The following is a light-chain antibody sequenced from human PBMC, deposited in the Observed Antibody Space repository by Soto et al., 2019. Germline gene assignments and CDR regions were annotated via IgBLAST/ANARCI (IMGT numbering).Light chain of an antibody. CDR3: QTWGTGIQL. J-gene: IGLJ2*01. CDR1: SEYSSYA. V-gene: IGLV4-69*01. CDR2: LNSDGSH. Sequence: QPVLTQSPSASASLGASVRLTCTLSSEYSSYAIAWHQQQPEKGPRYLMKLNSDGSHSKGDGIPDRFSGSSSGAERYLTISSLQSEDEADYYCQTWGTGIQLFGGGTKVTVL.